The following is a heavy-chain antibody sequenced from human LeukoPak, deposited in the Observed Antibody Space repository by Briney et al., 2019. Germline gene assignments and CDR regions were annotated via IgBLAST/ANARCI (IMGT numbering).Heavy chain of an antibody. V-gene: IGHV4-4*09. CDR3: ARLGSYSDH. CDR2: IHRSGAT. Sequence: SETLSLTCSVSDGSINSYDWSWIRQPPGKGLEWIGYIHRSGATHYNHSLKSRVTTSIDTSRNQFSLKLSSVPAAETAVYYCARLGSYSDHWGQGTLVTVSS. CDR1: DGSINSYD. D-gene: IGHD1-26*01. J-gene: IGHJ5*02.